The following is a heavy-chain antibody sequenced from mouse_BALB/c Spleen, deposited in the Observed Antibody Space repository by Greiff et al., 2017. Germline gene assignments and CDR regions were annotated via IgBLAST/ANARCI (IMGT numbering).Heavy chain of an antibody. CDR3: TRDDYYGTSYYFDY. D-gene: IGHD1-1*01. CDR1: GFTFSSYT. CDR2: ISSGGSYT. V-gene: IGHV5-6-4*01. Sequence: EVKVVESGGGLVKPGGSLKLSCAASGFTFSSYTMSWVRQTPEKRLEWVATISSGGSYTYYPDSVKGRFTISRDNAKNTLYLQMSSLKSEDTAMYYCTRDDYYGTSYYFDYWGQGTTLTVSS. J-gene: IGHJ2*01.